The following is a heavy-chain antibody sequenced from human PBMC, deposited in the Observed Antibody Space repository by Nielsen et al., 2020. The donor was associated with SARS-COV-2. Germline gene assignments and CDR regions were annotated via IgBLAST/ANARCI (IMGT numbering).Heavy chain of an antibody. CDR3: ARSRGSSSTYYRLEL. J-gene: IGHJ4*02. CDR1: GFTFTNYG. CDR2: INTATGNP. V-gene: IGHV7-4-1*02. D-gene: IGHD6-13*01. Sequence: ASVKVSCKASGFTFTNYGFTWVRQAPGQGLEWMGWINTATGNPTYARDFIGRFVFSLDTSVSTAYLQVNSLEGEDTAVYYCARSRGSSSTYYRLELWGQGTLVIVSS.